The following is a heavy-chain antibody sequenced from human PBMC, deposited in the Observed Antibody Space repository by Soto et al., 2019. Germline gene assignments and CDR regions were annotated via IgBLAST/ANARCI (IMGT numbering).Heavy chain of an antibody. D-gene: IGHD1-1*01. CDR2: IQNTGGT. J-gene: IGHJ6*02. CDR1: GGSFSENH. V-gene: IGHV4-34*01. Sequence: QVQVQQWGAGLLKPSEPLSLTCAVYGGSFSENHWSWIRQPPGKGLEWIGEIQNTGGTNYSPALKSRVTISVDRFKNQWSLCLTSVSAAYTAVYYCARSRNLDVWGQGTTVIVSS. CDR3: ARSRNLDV.